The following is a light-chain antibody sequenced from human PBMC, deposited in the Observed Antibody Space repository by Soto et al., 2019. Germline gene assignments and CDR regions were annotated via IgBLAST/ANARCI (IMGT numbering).Light chain of an antibody. V-gene: IGKV1-39*01. CDR3: QQSYSTPPYT. CDR1: LHISTF. CDR2: GAS. Sequence: DIQVTQSPSSLAASVGDRVTITCRASLHISTFLNWYQQKPGKAPKPLIFGASSLHSGVPSRFSGSGSGTDFTLTISSLQPEDFATYYCQQSYSTPPYTFGQGTKLEIK. J-gene: IGKJ2*01.